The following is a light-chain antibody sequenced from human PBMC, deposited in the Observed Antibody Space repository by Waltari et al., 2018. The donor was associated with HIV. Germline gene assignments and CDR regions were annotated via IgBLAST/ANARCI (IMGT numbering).Light chain of an antibody. V-gene: IGKV3-15*01. CDR2: GAS. CDR1: QRIGSR. Sequence: EIVMTQSPATLSVSPGERATLSCRASQRIGSRLAWYQQKPGQAPRLLIYGASTRATGIPARISGSGSGTDFTLTISSLQSEDVAVYYCQQYNSGPPYTFGQGTKLEIK. J-gene: IGKJ2*01. CDR3: QQYNSGPPYT.